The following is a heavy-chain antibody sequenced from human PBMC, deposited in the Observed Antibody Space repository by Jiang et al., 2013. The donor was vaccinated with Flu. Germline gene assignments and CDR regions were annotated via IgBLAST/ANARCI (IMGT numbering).Heavy chain of an antibody. V-gene: IGHV1-3*01. CDR1: GYTFTSFA. D-gene: IGHD2/OR15-2a*01. J-gene: IGHJ4*02. CDR2: IIAGTGDT. CDR3: ASSLFHFSDY. Sequence: CKTSGYTFTSFAIHWVRQAPGQRLEWMGWIIAGTGDTKYSQKFQGRVTITRDTSASTAYMELSSLTSEDTAVYYCASSLFHFSDYWGQGALVTVSS.